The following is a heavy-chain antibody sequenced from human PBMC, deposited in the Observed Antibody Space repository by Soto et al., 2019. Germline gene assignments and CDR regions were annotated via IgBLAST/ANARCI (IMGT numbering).Heavy chain of an antibody. Sequence: QVQLVQSGAEVKKPGSSVKVSCKASGATFSGYAINWVRQAPGQGLEWLGRIVPIFETLNYAERFQGRVAITADQSTPTVFMELTNLTHEDPAVYYCVVMGNVAVSNPRSFDYWGQGTQVTVSS. CDR1: GATFSGYA. CDR3: VVMGNVAVSNPRSFDY. D-gene: IGHD6-19*01. CDR2: IVPIFETL. V-gene: IGHV1-69*18. J-gene: IGHJ4*02.